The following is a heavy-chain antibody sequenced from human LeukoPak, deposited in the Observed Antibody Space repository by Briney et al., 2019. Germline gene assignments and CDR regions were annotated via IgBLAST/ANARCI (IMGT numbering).Heavy chain of an antibody. J-gene: IGHJ4*02. V-gene: IGHV3-30*04. CDR2: ISYDGSNK. Sequence: SGGSLRLSCAASGFTFSSYAMHWVRQAPGKGLEWVAVISYDGSNKYYADSVRGRFTISRDNSKNTLYLQMNSLRAEDTAVYYCARVFYDFWSGYWAFFDYWGQGTLVTVSS. D-gene: IGHD3-3*01. CDR1: GFTFSSYA. CDR3: ARVFYDFWSGYWAFFDY.